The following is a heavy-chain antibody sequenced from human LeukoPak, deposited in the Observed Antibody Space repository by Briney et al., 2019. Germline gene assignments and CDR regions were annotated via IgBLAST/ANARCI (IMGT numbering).Heavy chain of an antibody. CDR2: IIPILGIA. V-gene: IGHV1-69*04. CDR3: ARDSPDYYDSSGLTFDP. Sequence: SVKVSCKASGGTFSSYAISGVRQAPGQGLEWMGRIIPILGIANYAQKFQGRVTITADKSTSTAYMELSSLRSEDTAVYYCARDSPDYYDSSGLTFDPWGQGTLVTVSS. CDR1: GGTFSSYA. J-gene: IGHJ5*02. D-gene: IGHD3-22*01.